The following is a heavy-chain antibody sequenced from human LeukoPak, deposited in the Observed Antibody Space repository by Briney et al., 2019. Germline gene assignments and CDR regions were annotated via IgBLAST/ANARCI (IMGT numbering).Heavy chain of an antibody. CDR1: GFTFSSYW. D-gene: IGHD5-18*01. CDR3: ARDGVDTAMVFGMDV. J-gene: IGHJ6*02. V-gene: IGHV3-7*01. CDR2: IKQDGSEK. Sequence: PGGSLRLSCAAPGFTFSSYWMSWVRQAPGKGLEWVANIKQDGSEKYYVDSVKGRFTISRDNAKNSLYLQMNSLRAEDTAVYYCARDGVDTAMVFGMDVWGQGTTVTVSS.